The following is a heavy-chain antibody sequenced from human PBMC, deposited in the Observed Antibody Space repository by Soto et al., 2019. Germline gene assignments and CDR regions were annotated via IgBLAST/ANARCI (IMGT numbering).Heavy chain of an antibody. CDR1: GGSISSGDYY. D-gene: IGHD1-26*01. CDR2: ISYSENT. Sequence: QVQLQESGPGLVKPSQTLSLTCAVSGGSISSGDYYWSWIRQPPGKGLEWIGYISYSENTYYNPSLKSRVTISVDTSRNQFSLNLNSMTAADTAMYYCASSDGTLGAYYFDFWGQGALVTVSS. J-gene: IGHJ4*02. CDR3: ASSDGTLGAYYFDF. V-gene: IGHV4-30-4*01.